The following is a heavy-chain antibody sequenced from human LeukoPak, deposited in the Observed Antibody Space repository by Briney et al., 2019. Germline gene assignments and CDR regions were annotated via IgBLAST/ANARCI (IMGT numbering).Heavy chain of an antibody. V-gene: IGHV5-51*01. CDR1: GYSFTNYW. J-gene: IGHJ4*02. CDR2: IYPGDSDT. CDR3: ARHAIEEYYYDSSGYIDY. D-gene: IGHD3-22*01. Sequence: GESLKISWKGSGYSFTNYWIGLGRQMPGKGLELMGIIYPGDSDTRYSPFCQGQVTLSADKSISTAYLQWSSLKASDTAMYYCARHAIEEYYYDSSGYIDYWGQGTLVTVSS.